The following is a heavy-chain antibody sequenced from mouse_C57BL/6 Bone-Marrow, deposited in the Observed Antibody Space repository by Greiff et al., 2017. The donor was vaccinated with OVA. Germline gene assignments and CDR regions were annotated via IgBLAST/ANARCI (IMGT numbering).Heavy chain of an antibody. CDR3: ARRDSNGAYYAMDY. CDR1: GYTFTDYY. J-gene: IGHJ4*01. Sequence: VHVKQSGPVLVKPGASVKMSCKASGYTFTDYYMNWVKQSHGKSLEWIGVINPYNGGTSYNQKFKGKATLTVDKSSSTAYMELNSLTSEDSAVYYCARRDSNGAYYAMDYWGQGTSVTVSS. V-gene: IGHV1-19*01. D-gene: IGHD2-5*01. CDR2: INPYNGGT.